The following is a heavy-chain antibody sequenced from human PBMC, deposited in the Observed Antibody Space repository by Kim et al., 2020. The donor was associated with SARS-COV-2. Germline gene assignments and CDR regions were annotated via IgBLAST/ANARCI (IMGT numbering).Heavy chain of an antibody. CDR3: TTLDTGYSSGWYTAFDI. D-gene: IGHD6-19*01. V-gene: IGHV3-15*01. Sequence: VKGRFTISRDDSKNTLYLQMNSLKTEDTAVYYCTTLDTGYSSGWYTAFDIWGQGTMVTVSS. J-gene: IGHJ3*02.